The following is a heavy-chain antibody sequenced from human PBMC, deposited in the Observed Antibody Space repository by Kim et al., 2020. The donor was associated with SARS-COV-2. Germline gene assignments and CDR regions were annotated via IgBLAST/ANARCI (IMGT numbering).Heavy chain of an antibody. D-gene: IGHD3-10*01. V-gene: IGHV3-11*06. J-gene: IGHJ6*02. CDR3: ARLGITMVRGVLRGMDV. Sequence: VKVRFTISRDNAKNSLYLQMNSLRAEDTAVYYCARLGITMVRGVLRGMDVWGQGTTVTVSS.